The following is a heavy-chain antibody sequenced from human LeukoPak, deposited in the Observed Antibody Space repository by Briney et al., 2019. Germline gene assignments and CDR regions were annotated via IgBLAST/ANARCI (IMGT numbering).Heavy chain of an antibody. CDR3: ASRIVGTPDYFDY. J-gene: IGHJ4*02. V-gene: IGHV3-7*01. Sequence: GGSLRLSCAASGFTFSSYSMNWVRQAPGKGLEWVANIQQDGNEKYYVDSVKGRFTISRDNAKNSLYLQMNSLRVEDTAVYYCASRIVGTPDYFDYWGQGTLVTVSS. CDR2: IQQDGNEK. CDR1: GFTFSSYS. D-gene: IGHD1-26*01.